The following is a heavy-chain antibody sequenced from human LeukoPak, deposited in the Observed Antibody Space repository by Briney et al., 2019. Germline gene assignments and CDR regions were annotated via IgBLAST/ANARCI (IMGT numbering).Heavy chain of an antibody. D-gene: IGHD3-22*01. CDR3: ASWYYDSSGYTSDY. V-gene: IGHV3-30*03. CDR1: GFTFSSYG. CDR2: ISYDGSNE. Sequence: GGSLRLSCAASGFTFSSYGMHWVRQAPGKGLDWVAVISYDGSNEYYADSVKGRLTISRDNSKNTLYLQMNSLRAEDTAVYYCASWYYDSSGYTSDYWGQGTLVTVSS. J-gene: IGHJ4*02.